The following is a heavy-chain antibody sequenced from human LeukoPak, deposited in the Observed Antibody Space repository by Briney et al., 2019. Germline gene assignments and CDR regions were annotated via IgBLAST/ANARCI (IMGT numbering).Heavy chain of an antibody. Sequence: PGGSLRLSCAASGFSVSSNYMSWVRQAPGKGLEWVSAISGSGGSTYYADSVKGRFTISRDNSKNTLYLQMNSLRAEDTAVYYCAISGYGSGSYFRVDYGMDVWGQGTTVTVSS. CDR1: GFSVSSNY. V-gene: IGHV3-23*01. CDR3: AISGYGSGSYFRVDYGMDV. J-gene: IGHJ6*02. CDR2: ISGSGGST. D-gene: IGHD3-10*01.